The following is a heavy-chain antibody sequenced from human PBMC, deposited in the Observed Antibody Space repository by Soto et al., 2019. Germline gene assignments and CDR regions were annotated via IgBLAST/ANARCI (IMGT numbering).Heavy chain of an antibody. J-gene: IGHJ6*02. CDR2: ISSSGSTI. CDR3: ARDQEAGSFFPYYYGMDV. CDR1: GFTFSSYE. V-gene: IGHV3-48*03. D-gene: IGHD6-13*01. Sequence: GGSLRLSCATSGFTFSSYEMNWVRQAPGKGLERVSYISSSGSTIYYADSVKGRFTISRDNVKNSLYLQMDSLRAEDTAVYYCARDQEAGSFFPYYYGMDVWGQGPPVTVSS.